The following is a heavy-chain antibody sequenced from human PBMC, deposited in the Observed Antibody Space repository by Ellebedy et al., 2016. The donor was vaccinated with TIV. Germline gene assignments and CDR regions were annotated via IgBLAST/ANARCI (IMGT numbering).Heavy chain of an antibody. Sequence: PGGSLRLSCAASGFTFGSYVLHWVRHAPGKWLEWVPVISYDSNTYYADFVKGRFTISRDNSKNTLYLQMNSLRAEDTAVYYCARELTTVTKDYWGQGTLVTVSS. J-gene: IGHJ4*02. V-gene: IGHV3-30*04. CDR2: ISYDSNT. D-gene: IGHD4-11*01. CDR3: ARELTTVTKDY. CDR1: GFTFGSYV.